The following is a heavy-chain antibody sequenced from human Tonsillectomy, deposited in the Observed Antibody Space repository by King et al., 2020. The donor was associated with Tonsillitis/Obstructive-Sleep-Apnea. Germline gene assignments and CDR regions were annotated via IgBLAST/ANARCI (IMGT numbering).Heavy chain of an antibody. Sequence: QVQLQESGPGLVKPSQTLSLTCTVSGGSISTGGYYWSWIRQHPGKGLEWIGYIYYSGSTYYNPSLKSRVTISVDTSKNQFSLELSSVTAADTAVYYCARGVDYYDSSGQNNWFDPWGQGTLVTVSS. D-gene: IGHD3-22*01. CDR3: ARGVDYYDSSGQNNWFDP. J-gene: IGHJ5*02. V-gene: IGHV4-31*03. CDR1: GGSISTGGYY. CDR2: IYYSGST.